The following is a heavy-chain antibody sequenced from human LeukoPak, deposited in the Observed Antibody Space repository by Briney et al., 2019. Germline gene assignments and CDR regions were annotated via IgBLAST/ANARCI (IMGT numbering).Heavy chain of an antibody. V-gene: IGHV1-69*04. CDR1: GGTFSSYA. Sequence: ASVKVSCKASGGTFSSYAISWVRQAPGQGLEWMGRIIPILGIANYAQKFQGRVTITADKSTSTAYMELSSLRSEDTAVYYCARIPTNGQPGGGAFDIWGQGTMVTVSS. CDR2: IIPILGIA. D-gene: IGHD1-26*01. CDR3: ARIPTNGQPGGGAFDI. J-gene: IGHJ3*02.